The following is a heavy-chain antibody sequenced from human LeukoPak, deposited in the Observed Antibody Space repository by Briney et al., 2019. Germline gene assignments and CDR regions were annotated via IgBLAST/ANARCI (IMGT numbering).Heavy chain of an antibody. J-gene: IGHJ4*02. CDR3: ATFSGAHHKTFDS. CDR1: GLTFRNYW. CDR2: IKQDGSDK. D-gene: IGHD1-14*01. Sequence: GGSLRPSCAASGLTFRNYWMSWVRQAPGKGLEWVANIKQDGSDKFYVDSVNGRFTISRDNAKNSLYLQMNTLRAEDTAIYYCATFSGAHHKTFDSWGQGTLVTVSS. V-gene: IGHV3-7*01.